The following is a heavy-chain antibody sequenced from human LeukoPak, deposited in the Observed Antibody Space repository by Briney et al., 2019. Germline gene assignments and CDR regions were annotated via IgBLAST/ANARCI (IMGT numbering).Heavy chain of an antibody. J-gene: IGHJ4*02. Sequence: GASVKVSCKASGYTFTGYYMHWVRQAPGQGLEWMGWINPNSGGTNYAQKFQGRVTMTRDTSISTANMELSRLRSDDTAVYYCARVGGYSYGYFDYWGQGTLVTVSS. CDR3: ARVGGYSYGYFDY. CDR1: GYTFTGYY. CDR2: INPNSGGT. D-gene: IGHD5-18*01. V-gene: IGHV1-2*02.